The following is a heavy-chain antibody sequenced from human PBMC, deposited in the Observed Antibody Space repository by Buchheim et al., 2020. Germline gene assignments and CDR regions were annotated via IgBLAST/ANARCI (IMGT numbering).Heavy chain of an antibody. CDR3: ARWRILSPAGPYYYYYGMDV. CDR2: IYHSGTT. D-gene: IGHD2-15*01. CDR1: GDSISSSNW. Sequence: QVQLQESGPGLVKPSGTLSLTCAVSGDSISSSNWWSWVRQPPGKGLEWIGEIYHSGTTNYNPSLKSRVTISVDTSKNQFSLKLSSVTAADTAVYYCARWRILSPAGPYYYYYGMDVWGQGTT. V-gene: IGHV4-4*02. J-gene: IGHJ6*02.